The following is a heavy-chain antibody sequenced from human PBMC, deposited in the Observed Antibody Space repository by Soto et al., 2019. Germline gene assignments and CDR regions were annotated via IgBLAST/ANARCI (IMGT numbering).Heavy chain of an antibody. CDR3: AREDSIIIPAVSDF. CDR2: VSKSDYT. Sequence: GGSLRLSCAVSGFTFNNYGINWVRQAPGKGLEWVSSVSKSDYTYYSDSVKGRFTISRDNAKNSVSLQMNTLRAEDTAVYYCAREDSIIIPAVSDFWGQGTLVTVSS. J-gene: IGHJ4*02. D-gene: IGHD2-2*01. V-gene: IGHV3-21*01. CDR1: GFTFNNYG.